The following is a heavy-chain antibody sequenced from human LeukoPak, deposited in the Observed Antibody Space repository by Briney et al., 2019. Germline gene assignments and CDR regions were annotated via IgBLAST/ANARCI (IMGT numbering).Heavy chain of an antibody. CDR2: IYYSGST. CDR3: ARSSWDIASTDV. V-gene: IGHV4-39*01. J-gene: IGHJ6*04. CDR1: GGSIGSSSYY. D-gene: IGHD2-15*01. Sequence: PSETLSLTCTVSGGSIGSSSYYWGWIRQPPGKGLAWIGSIYYSGSTYYNPSLKSRVTISVDTSKNQFSLKLSSVTAADTAVYYCARSSWDIASTDVWGKGTTVTVSS.